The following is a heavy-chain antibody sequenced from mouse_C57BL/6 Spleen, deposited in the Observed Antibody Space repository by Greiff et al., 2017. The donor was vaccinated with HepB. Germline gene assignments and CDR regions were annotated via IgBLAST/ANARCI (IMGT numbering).Heavy chain of an antibody. D-gene: IGHD1-1*01. Sequence: QVQLQQPGAELVKPGASVKLSCKASGYTFTSYWMQWVKQRPGQGLEWIGEIDPSDSYTNYNQKFKGKATLTVDTSSSTAYMQLSSLTSEDSAVYYCARSLNYYGSSYYFDYWGQGTTLTVSS. V-gene: IGHV1-50*01. CDR2: IDPSDSYT. CDR3: ARSLNYYGSSYYFDY. CDR1: GYTFTSYW. J-gene: IGHJ2*01.